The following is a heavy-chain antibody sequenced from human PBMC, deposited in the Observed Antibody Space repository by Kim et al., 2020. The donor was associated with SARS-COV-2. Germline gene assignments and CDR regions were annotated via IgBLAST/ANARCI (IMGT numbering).Heavy chain of an antibody. Sequence: SETLSLTCTVSGGSISSGGYYWSWIRQHPGKGLEWIGYIYYSGSTYYNPSLKSRVTISVDTSKNQFSLKLSSVTAADTAVYYCSRSSGYQSQKTIIFDYWGQGTLVTVSS. CDR2: IYYSGST. CDR3: SRSSGYQSQKTIIFDY. V-gene: IGHV4-31*03. J-gene: IGHJ4*02. CDR1: GGSISSGGYY. D-gene: IGHD3-22*01.